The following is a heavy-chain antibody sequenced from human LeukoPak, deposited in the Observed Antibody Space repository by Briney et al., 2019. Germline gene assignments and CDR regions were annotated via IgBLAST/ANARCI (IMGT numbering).Heavy chain of an antibody. Sequence: GASVKVSCKASGYAFTSYGISWVRQAPGQGLEWMGWISAYNGNTNYAQKLQGRVTMTTDTSTSTAYMELRSLRSDDTAVYYCARAGRVYFDWLLNHYFDYWGQGTLVTVSS. CDR3: ARAGRVYFDWLLNHYFDY. CDR2: ISAYNGNT. V-gene: IGHV1-18*01. CDR1: GYAFTSYG. D-gene: IGHD3-9*01. J-gene: IGHJ4*02.